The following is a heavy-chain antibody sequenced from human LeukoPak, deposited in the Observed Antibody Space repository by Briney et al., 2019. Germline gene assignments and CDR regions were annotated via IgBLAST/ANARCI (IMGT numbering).Heavy chain of an antibody. J-gene: IGHJ4*02. Sequence: ASVTVSCTASGGTFSSYAISWVRQAPGQGLEWMGRIIPILGIANYAQKFQGRVTITADKSTSTAYMELSSLRSEDTAVYYCASSIAAAGNDYWGQGTLVTVSS. CDR3: ASSIAAAGNDY. CDR1: GGTFSSYA. CDR2: IIPILGIA. D-gene: IGHD6-13*01. V-gene: IGHV1-69*04.